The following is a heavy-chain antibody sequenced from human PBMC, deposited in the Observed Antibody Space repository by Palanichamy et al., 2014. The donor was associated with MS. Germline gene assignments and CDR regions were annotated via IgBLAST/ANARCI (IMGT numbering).Heavy chain of an antibody. CDR3: ARDVIVGPTINAFDI. D-gene: IGHD1-26*01. J-gene: IGHJ3*02. CDR2: ITSSSSAI. Sequence: EVQRGGVVGEALVQRGGPVRLSCAASGFTFSSYSMNWVRQAPGKGLEWVSYITSSSSAIYYADSVKGRFTISRDNAKNSLYLQMNSLRDEDTAVHYCARDVIVGPTINAFDIWGQGTMVTVSA. V-gene: IGHV3-48*02. CDR1: GFTFSSYS.